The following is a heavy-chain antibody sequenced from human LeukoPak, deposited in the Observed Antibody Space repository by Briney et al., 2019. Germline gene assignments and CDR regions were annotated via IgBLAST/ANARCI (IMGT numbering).Heavy chain of an antibody. CDR3: ARRPTYYYDSSGYYSGYFQH. CDR1: GGSINSYY. Sequence: SETLSLTCTVSGGSINSYYWGWIRQPPGKGLEWIGSIYYSGSTYYNPSLKSRVTISVDTSKNQFSLKLSSVTAADTAVYYCARRPTYYYDSSGYYSGYFQHWGQGTLVTVSS. D-gene: IGHD3-22*01. CDR2: IYYSGST. V-gene: IGHV4-39*01. J-gene: IGHJ1*01.